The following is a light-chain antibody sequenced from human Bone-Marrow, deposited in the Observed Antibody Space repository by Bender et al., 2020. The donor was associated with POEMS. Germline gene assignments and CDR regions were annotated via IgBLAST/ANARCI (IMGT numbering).Light chain of an antibody. CDR2: EAS. Sequence: QSALTQPASVSGSPGQSITISCTRDISDIGKYDLLSWYQQYPGKVPKLIIYEASKRPSGVSNRFSGSKSGNTASLTISGLQPEDEAEYYCCSYAGNTVFGSGTRVTVL. CDR1: ISDIGKYDL. J-gene: IGLJ1*01. V-gene: IGLV2-23*01. CDR3: CSYAGNTV.